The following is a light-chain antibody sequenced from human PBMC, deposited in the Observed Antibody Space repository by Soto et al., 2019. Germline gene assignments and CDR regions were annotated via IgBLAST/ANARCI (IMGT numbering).Light chain of an antibody. CDR1: QSVSSSY. J-gene: IGKJ1*01. V-gene: IGKV3-20*01. Sequence: EIVLTQSPGTLSLSPGERATLSCRASQSVSSSYLAWYQQQPGQAPRLLIYGASSRATGIPDRFSGSGSGTDFTLTISRLDPEDFAVYYCQQYGSSRWTFGQGTKVEIK. CDR3: QQYGSSRWT. CDR2: GAS.